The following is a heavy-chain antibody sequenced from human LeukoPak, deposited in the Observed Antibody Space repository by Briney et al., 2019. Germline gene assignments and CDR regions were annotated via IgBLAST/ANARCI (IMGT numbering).Heavy chain of an antibody. CDR2: INPNSGGT. V-gene: IGHV1-2*02. J-gene: IGHJ4*02. CDR3: ARAAGAARYEIGY. CDR1: GYTFTAYY. Sequence: ASVKVSCKASGYTFTAYYMRWVRQAPGQGLEWMGWINPNSGGTDYAQKFQGRVTMTRDTSISTAYMDLSSLTSDDTAVYYCARAAGAARYEIGYWGQGTLVTVSS. D-gene: IGHD2-15*01.